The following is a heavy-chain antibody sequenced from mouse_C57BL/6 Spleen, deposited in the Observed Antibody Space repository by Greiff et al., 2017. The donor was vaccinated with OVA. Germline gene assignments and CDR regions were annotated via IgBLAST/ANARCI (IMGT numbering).Heavy chain of an antibody. CDR3: ARASNYGAWFAY. J-gene: IGHJ3*01. CDR2: ISSGSSTI. V-gene: IGHV5-17*01. D-gene: IGHD2-5*01. Sequence: EVQGVESGGGLVKPGGSLKLSCAASGFTFSDYGMHWVRQAPEKGLEWVAYISSGSSTIYYADTVKGRFTISRDNAKNTLFLQMTSLRSEDTAMYYCARASNYGAWFAYWGQGTLVTVSA. CDR1: GFTFSDYG.